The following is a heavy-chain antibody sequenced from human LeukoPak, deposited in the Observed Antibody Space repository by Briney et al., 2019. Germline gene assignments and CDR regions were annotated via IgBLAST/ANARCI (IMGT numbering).Heavy chain of an antibody. CDR2: ISSSGNSI. J-gene: IGHJ4*02. CDR1: GFTVSDYY. CDR3: AKDRLGGPYFFHY. D-gene: IGHD3-16*01. V-gene: IGHV3-11*01. Sequence: GGSLRLSCAASGFTVSDYYMSWVRQAPGKGLEWVSYISSSGNSIYYADSVKGRFTISRDNSKNTLYLQINSLRAEDTAVYFCAKDRLGGPYFFHYWGQGTLVTVSS.